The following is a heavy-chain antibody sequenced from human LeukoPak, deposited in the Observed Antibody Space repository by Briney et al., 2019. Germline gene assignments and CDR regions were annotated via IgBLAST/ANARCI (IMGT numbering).Heavy chain of an antibody. CDR3: AKDRYFGEPNYYFDY. V-gene: IGHV3-21*04. CDR2: ITSSGAYI. Sequence: GALRLSCAASGFTFNYYNMNWVRQAPGKALEWVSSITSSGAYIFYADSVRGRFTISRDNAKNTLYLQMNSLRADDTAVYYCAKDRYFGEPNYYFDYWGQGTLVTVSS. J-gene: IGHJ4*02. D-gene: IGHD3-10*01. CDR1: GFTFNYYN.